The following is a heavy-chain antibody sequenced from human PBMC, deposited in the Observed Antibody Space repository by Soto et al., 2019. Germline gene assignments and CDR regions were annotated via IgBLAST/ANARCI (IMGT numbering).Heavy chain of an antibody. CDR2: IYYSGST. Sequence: SETLSLTCTVSGGSISSSSYYWGWIRQPPGKGLEWIGSIYYSGSTYYNPSLKSRVTISVDTSKNQFSLKLSSVTAADTAVYYCASLSLQGLDYWGQGTLVTVSS. CDR3: ASLSLQGLDY. V-gene: IGHV4-39*01. CDR1: GGSISSSSYY. J-gene: IGHJ4*02. D-gene: IGHD4-4*01.